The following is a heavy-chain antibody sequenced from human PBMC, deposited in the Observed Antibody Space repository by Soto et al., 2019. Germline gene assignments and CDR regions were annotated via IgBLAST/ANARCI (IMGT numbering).Heavy chain of an antibody. J-gene: IGHJ4*02. Sequence: QVQLVQSGAEVRKPGSAVRVSCKASGGTFNMYAMNWVRQAPGQGLEWMAGIIPIFDTPRYSQQFQGRVTITVYESTSTDYMELSSLRSEYTAIYYCARSIGSGGVIGGFGYWCQGTLVTVAS. V-gene: IGHV1-69*01. D-gene: IGHD3-16*02. CDR2: IIPIFDTP. CDR3: ARSIGSGGVIGGFGY. CDR1: GGTFNMYA.